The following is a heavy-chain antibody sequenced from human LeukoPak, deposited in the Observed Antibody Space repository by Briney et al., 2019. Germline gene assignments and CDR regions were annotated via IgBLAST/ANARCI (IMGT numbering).Heavy chain of an antibody. CDR2: IHSDGRT. CDR3: ARRTDWSPGNGCDC. Sequence: GSLRLSCTVSGGSISSSDYCWGWIRQPPGKGLEWIGNIHSDGRTYYHPSLNSRAAISVDTSKNQFSLDVRSVTAADTAVYYCARRTDWSPGNGCDCWGQGTLVTVSS. V-gene: IGHV4-39*01. D-gene: IGHD3-9*01. CDR1: GGSISSSDYC. J-gene: IGHJ5*01.